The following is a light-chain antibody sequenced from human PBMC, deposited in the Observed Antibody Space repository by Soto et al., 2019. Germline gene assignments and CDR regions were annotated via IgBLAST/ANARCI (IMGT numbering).Light chain of an antibody. Sequence: QSALTQPASVSGSPGQSITISCTGTSSDIGGYNYVSWYQQHPGKAPKLIIYDVSNRPSGVSNRFSGSKSGYTASLTISGLQSEDEADYYCSSYASSSTHVVFGGGTKVTVL. V-gene: IGLV2-14*03. J-gene: IGLJ2*01. CDR2: DVS. CDR1: SSDIGGYNY. CDR3: SSYASSSTHVV.